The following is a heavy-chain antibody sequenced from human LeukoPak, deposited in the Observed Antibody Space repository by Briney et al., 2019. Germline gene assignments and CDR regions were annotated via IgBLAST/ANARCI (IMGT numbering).Heavy chain of an antibody. D-gene: IGHD6-13*01. J-gene: IGHJ3*02. CDR2: IYYSGST. CDR3: ARESTGGIGTFDI. V-gene: IGHV4-59*01. Sequence: PSETLSLTCTVSGGSISSYYWSWIRQPAGKGLEWIGYIYYSGSTNYNPSLKSRVTISVNMSKNQFSLKLRSVTAADTAVYYCARESTGGIGTFDIWGQGTMVTVSS. CDR1: GGSISSYY.